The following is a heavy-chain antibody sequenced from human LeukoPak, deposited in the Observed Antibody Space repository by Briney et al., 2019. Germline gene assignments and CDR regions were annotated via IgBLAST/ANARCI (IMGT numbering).Heavy chain of an antibody. CDR2: ISWNSGSI. CDR3: AKGTRGSGSSSFFDY. CDR1: GFTFDDYA. Sequence: GGSLRLSCAASGFTFDDYAMHWVRQAPGKGLEWVSGISWNSGSIGYADSVKGRFTISRDNAKNSLYLQMNSLRAEDTALYYCAKGTRGSGSSSFFDYWGQGTLVTVSS. J-gene: IGHJ4*02. V-gene: IGHV3-9*01. D-gene: IGHD3-10*01.